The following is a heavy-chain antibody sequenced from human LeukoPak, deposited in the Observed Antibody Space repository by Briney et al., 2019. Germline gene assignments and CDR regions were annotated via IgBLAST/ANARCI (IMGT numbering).Heavy chain of an antibody. CDR1: GFTFSSYS. J-gene: IGHJ4*02. CDR3: ARDASTRSFDY. V-gene: IGHV3-21*01. Sequence: GGSLRLSCAASGFTFSSYSMNWVRQAPGKGLEWVSSISSSSSYIYYADSVKGRFTISRDNAKNSLYLQMNSLRVEDTAVYYCARDASTRSFDYWGQGTLVTVSS. CDR2: ISSSSSYI.